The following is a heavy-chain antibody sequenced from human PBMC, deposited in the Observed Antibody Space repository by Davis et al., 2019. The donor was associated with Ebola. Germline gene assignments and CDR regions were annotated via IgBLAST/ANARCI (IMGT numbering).Heavy chain of an antibody. V-gene: IGHV3-66*01. CDR3: ARFDSSGYFDY. D-gene: IGHD3-22*01. CDR1: GFTFSTYS. J-gene: IGHJ4*02. Sequence: PGGSLRLSCAASGFTFSTYSMSWVRQAPGKGLEWVSVIYSGGSTYYADSVKGRFTISRDNSKNTLYLQMNSLRAEDTAVYYCARFDSSGYFDYWGQGTLVTVSS. CDR2: IYSGGST.